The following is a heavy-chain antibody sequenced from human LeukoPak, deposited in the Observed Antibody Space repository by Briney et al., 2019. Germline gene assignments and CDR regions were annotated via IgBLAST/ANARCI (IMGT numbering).Heavy chain of an antibody. J-gene: IGHJ4*02. CDR2: IYYSGST. CDR3: ARRGRGFPFDY. CDR1: GGSISSGNYY. D-gene: IGHD3-16*01. Sequence: SETLSLTCTVSGGSISSGNYYWGWIRQPPGKGLEWIGTIYYSGSTYYNPSLKSRVTISVDTSKNQFSLKLSSVTAADTAVYYYARRGRGFPFDYWGQGTLVTVSS. V-gene: IGHV4-39*01.